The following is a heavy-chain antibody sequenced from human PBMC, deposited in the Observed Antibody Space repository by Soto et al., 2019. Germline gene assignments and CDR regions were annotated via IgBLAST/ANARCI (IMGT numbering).Heavy chain of an antibody. V-gene: IGHV3-23*01. CDR1: GFTFSSYA. D-gene: IGHD3-3*01. CDR2: ISGSGGST. CDR3: AKKGSGTIFGVVIRPFDY. J-gene: IGHJ4*02. Sequence: GGSLRLSCAASGFTFSSYAMSWVRQAPGKGLEWVSAISGSGGSTYYADSVKGRFTISRDNSKNTLYLQMNSLRAEDTAVYYCAKKGSGTIFGVVIRPFDYWGQGTLVTVSS.